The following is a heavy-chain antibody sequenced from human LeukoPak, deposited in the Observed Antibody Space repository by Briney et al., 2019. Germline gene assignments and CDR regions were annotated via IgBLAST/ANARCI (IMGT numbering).Heavy chain of an antibody. Sequence: SETLSLTCTVSGVSISSSNSYWGWIRQPPGEGLEWIGSIYYSGSTYYNPSLKSRVTISVDTSKNQFSLKLSSVTAADTAVYYCARNEHYDSWSGYLGYFDYWGQGTLVTVSS. CDR3: ARNEHYDSWSGYLGYFDY. CDR2: IYYSGST. CDR1: GVSISSSNSY. D-gene: IGHD3-3*01. J-gene: IGHJ4*02. V-gene: IGHV4-39*07.